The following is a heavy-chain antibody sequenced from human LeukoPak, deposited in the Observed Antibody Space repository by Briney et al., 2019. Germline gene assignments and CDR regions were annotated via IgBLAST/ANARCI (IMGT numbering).Heavy chain of an antibody. J-gene: IGHJ6*03. D-gene: IGHD4-17*01. CDR1: GGSISSYY. V-gene: IGHV4-59*01. CDR3: ARGRWDTVNASYYYYYYMDV. Sequence: SETLSLTCTVSGGSISSYYRSWIRQPPGKGLEWIGYIYYSGSTNYNPSLKSRVTISVDTSKNQFSLKLSSVTAADTAVYYCARGRWDTVNASYYYYYYMDVWGKGTTVTASS. CDR2: IYYSGST.